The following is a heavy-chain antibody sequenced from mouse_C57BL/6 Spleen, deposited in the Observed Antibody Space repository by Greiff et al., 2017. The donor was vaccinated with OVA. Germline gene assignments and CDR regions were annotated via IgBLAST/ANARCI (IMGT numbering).Heavy chain of an antibody. Sequence: QVQLKESGPELVKPGASVKISCKASGYAFSSSWMNWVKQRPGKGLEWIGRIYPGDGDTNYNGKFKGKATLTADKSSSTAYMQLSSLTSEDSAVYFCARSDNYYGSSYGFAYWGQGTLVTVSA. CDR2: IYPGDGDT. CDR1: GYAFSSSW. J-gene: IGHJ3*01. D-gene: IGHD1-1*01. CDR3: ARSDNYYGSSYGFAY. V-gene: IGHV1-82*01.